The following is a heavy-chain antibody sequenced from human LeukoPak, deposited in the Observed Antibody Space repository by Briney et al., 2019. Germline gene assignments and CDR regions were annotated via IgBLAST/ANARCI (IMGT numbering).Heavy chain of an antibody. J-gene: IGHJ6*03. D-gene: IGHD2-2*02. V-gene: IGHV3-30*04. Sequence: GASLRLSCAASGFTFSTFPMHWVRQTPDKGLEWVAVISDDGRDVYYADSVRGRFTISRDNSKNTLYLQMHRLSPEDTAVFYCARVGRVNILPSYTDVWGKGTTVTVSS. CDR3: ARVGRVNILPSYTDV. CDR2: ISDDGRDV. CDR1: GFTFSTFP.